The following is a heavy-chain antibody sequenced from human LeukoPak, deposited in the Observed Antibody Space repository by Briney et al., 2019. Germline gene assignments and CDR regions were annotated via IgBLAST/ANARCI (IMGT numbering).Heavy chain of an antibody. D-gene: IGHD3-16*02. CDR2: INHSGST. CDR1: GGSFSGYY. V-gene: IGHV4-34*01. Sequence: PSETLSLTCAVYGGSFSGYYWSWIRQPPGKGLEWIGEINHSGSTNYNPSLKSRVIISVDTSKNQFSLKLSSVTAADTAVYYCASHYDYVWGSYRSGNWFDPWGQGTLVTVSS. J-gene: IGHJ5*02. CDR3: ASHYDYVWGSYRSGNWFDP.